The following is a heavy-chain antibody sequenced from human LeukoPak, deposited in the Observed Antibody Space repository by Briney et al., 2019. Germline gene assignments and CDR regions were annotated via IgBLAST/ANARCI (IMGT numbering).Heavy chain of an antibody. Sequence: PLETLSLTCTVSGDSISSSNYYWSWIRQHPGKGLEWIGYIYYSGSTYYNPSLKSRVTISVDTSKNQFSLKLSSVTAADTAVYYCARDAGYCTNGVCPNWYFDLWGRGTLVTVSS. CDR1: GDSISSSNYY. CDR3: ARDAGYCTNGVCPNWYFDL. V-gene: IGHV4-31*03. D-gene: IGHD2-8*01. CDR2: IYYSGST. J-gene: IGHJ2*01.